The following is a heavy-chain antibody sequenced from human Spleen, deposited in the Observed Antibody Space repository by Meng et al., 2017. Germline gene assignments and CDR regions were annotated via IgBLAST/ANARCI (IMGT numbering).Heavy chain of an antibody. D-gene: IGHD2-21*02. Sequence: ASVKVSCKASGYTFTSYGINWVRQAPGQGLEWLGWISSYNGNTNYAQKFQGRVTMTRDTSTSTAYMELSSLRSEDTAVYYCARGVGGCCVLFDYWGQGTLVTVSS. CDR2: ISSYNGNT. CDR3: ARGVGGCCVLFDY. J-gene: IGHJ4*02. CDR1: GYTFTSYG. V-gene: IGHV1-18*01.